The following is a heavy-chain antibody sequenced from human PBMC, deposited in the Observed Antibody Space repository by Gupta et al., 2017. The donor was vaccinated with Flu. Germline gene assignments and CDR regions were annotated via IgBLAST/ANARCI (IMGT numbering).Heavy chain of an antibody. Sequence: EVQLVESGGGLVQPGRSLRLSCTASGFTFGDYAMSWFRQAPGKGLEWVGFIRSKAYGGTTEYAASVKGRFTISRDDSKSIAYLQMNSLKTEDTAVYYCTRRGINYGDYYFDYWGQGTLVTVSS. J-gene: IGHJ4*02. CDR2: IRSKAYGGTT. CDR3: TRRGINYGDYYFDY. CDR1: GFTFGDYA. V-gene: IGHV3-49*03. D-gene: IGHD4-17*01.